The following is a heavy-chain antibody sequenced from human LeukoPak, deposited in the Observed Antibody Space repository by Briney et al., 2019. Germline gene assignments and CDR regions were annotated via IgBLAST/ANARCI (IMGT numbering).Heavy chain of an antibody. J-gene: IGHJ6*03. V-gene: IGHV1-18*01. D-gene: IGHD3-22*01. CDR2: ISAYNGNT. CDR3: ARGGGYYDSSGYYYYYYMDV. CDR1: GYTFTSYG. Sequence: ASVKVSCKASGYTFTSYGISWVRQAPGQGLEWMGWISAYNGNTNYAQKLQGRVTMTTDTSTSTAYMELRSLRSDDTAVYYCARGGGYYDSSGYYYYYYMDVWGKGTTATVSS.